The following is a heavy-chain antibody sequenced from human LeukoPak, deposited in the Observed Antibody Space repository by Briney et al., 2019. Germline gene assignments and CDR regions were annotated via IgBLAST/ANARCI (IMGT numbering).Heavy chain of an antibody. D-gene: IGHD6-13*01. CDR1: RGSISGHY. Sequence: SETLSPTCTVSRGSISGHYWSWIRQPPGKGLEWLGYVYYSGSAFYNPSLKRRVTISVDTSKNQFSLMLSSVTAADTAVYYCAARIRAAAAPFDYWGQGTLVTVSS. CDR3: AARIRAAAAPFDY. J-gene: IGHJ4*02. V-gene: IGHV4-59*11. CDR2: VYYSGSA.